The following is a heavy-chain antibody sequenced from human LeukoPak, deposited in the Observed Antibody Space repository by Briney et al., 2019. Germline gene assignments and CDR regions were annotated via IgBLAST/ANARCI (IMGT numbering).Heavy chain of an antibody. V-gene: IGHV4-39*01. CDR2: IHYSGST. CDR3: ARHYGP. J-gene: IGHJ5*02. D-gene: IGHD3-10*01. CDR1: GGSISSISSNN. Sequence: SETLSLTCAVSGGSISSISSNNWAWIRQPPGKGLELIAAIHYSGSTYYNPSFMSRVTISVDTSKNQFSLKPRSLTATDTAVYYCARHYGPWGQGTLVTVSS.